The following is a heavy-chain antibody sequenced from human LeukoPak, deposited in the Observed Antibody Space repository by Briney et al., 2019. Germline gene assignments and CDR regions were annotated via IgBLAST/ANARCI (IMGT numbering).Heavy chain of an antibody. D-gene: IGHD3-16*01. J-gene: IGHJ4*02. Sequence: GGSLRLSCAASGFTFSSYAMHWVRQAPGKGLEWVAVISYDGSNKYYADSVKGRFTISRDNSKNTLYLQMNSLRAEDTAVYYCARGPTGGQNYWGQGTLVTVSS. V-gene: IGHV3-30-3*01. CDR2: ISYDGSNK. CDR3: ARGPTGGQNY. CDR1: GFTFSSYA.